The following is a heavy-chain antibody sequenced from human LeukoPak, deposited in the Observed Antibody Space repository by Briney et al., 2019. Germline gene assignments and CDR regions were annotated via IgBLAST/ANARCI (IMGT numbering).Heavy chain of an antibody. Sequence: ASVKVSCKASGYTFTSYGISWVRQAPGQGLEWMGWINAYNGNTHSARKLQGRVIMTSDTSTSAAYMELTNLRSDDTAVYYCARAGDSSGYSRHLSNQYYMDVWGKGTTVTVSS. D-gene: IGHD3-22*01. J-gene: IGHJ6*03. CDR3: ARAGDSSGYSRHLSNQYYMDV. V-gene: IGHV1-18*01. CDR2: INAYNGNT. CDR1: GYTFTSYG.